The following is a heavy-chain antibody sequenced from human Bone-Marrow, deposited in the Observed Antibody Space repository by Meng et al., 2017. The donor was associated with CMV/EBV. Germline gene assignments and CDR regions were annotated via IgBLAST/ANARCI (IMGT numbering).Heavy chain of an antibody. CDR2: MNPNSGNT. CDR1: GYSFTSYD. J-gene: IGHJ5*02. Sequence: SVKVSCKASGYSFTSYDINWVRQAPGQGLEWMGWMNPNSGNTGYAQKFQGRVTMTRNTSISTAYMELSSLRSEDTAVYYCAIGEDLGPFWSGYLEVTEFDPWGQGTRVTVSS. CDR3: AIGEDLGPFWSGYLEVTEFDP. D-gene: IGHD3-3*01. V-gene: IGHV1-8*01.